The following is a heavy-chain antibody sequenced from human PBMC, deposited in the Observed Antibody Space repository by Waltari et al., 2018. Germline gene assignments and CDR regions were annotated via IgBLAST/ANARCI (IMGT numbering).Heavy chain of an antibody. V-gene: IGHV3-21*01. CDR3: ARSGYSSGYYHY. J-gene: IGHJ4*02. CDR2: ISSSSSYR. D-gene: IGHD3-22*01. CDR1: GFTFSSYS. Sequence: EVQLVESGGGLVKPGGSLRLSCAASGFTFSSYSMNWVRQAPGKGLGGGSSISSSSSYRYDADSVKGRFTISRDNAKNSLYLQMNSLRAEDTAVYYCARSGYSSGYYHYWGQGTLVTVSS.